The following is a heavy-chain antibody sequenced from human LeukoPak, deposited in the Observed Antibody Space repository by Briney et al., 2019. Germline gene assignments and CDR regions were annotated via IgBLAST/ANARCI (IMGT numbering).Heavy chain of an antibody. D-gene: IGHD1-26*01. Sequence: GGSLRLSCAASGFTFSSYAMSWVRQAPGKGLEWVSAISGSGGSTYYADSVKGRFTISRDNSKNTLYLQMNSLRAENTAVYYCAKDQGPHSGSYWGQGTLVTVSS. J-gene: IGHJ4*02. V-gene: IGHV3-23*01. CDR3: AKDQGPHSGSY. CDR2: ISGSGGST. CDR1: GFTFSSYA.